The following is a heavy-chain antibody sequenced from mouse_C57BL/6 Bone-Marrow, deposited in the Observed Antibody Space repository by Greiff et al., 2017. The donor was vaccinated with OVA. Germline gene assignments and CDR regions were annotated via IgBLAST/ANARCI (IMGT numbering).Heavy chain of an antibody. CDR1: GYTFTSYG. V-gene: IGHV1-81*01. J-gene: IGHJ2*01. CDR3: ARSYYGSSEFDY. D-gene: IGHD1-1*01. CDR2: IYPRSGNT. Sequence: QVHVKQSGAELARPGASVKLSCKASGYTFTSYGISWVKQRTGQGLEWIGEIYPRSGNTYYNEKFKGKATLTADKSSSTAYMELRSLTSEDSAVYFCARSYYGSSEFDYWGQGTTLTVSS.